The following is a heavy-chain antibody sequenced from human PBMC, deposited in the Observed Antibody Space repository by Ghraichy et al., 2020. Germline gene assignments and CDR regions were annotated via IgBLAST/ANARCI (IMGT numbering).Heavy chain of an antibody. CDR3: ARIGYYDSSGYYYGTKIRTNHFQH. V-gene: IGHV4-34*01. CDR1: GGSFSGYY. J-gene: IGHJ1*01. D-gene: IGHD3-22*01. Sequence: SETLSLTCAVYGGSFSGYYWSWIRQPPGKGLEWIGEINHSGSTNYNPSLKSRVTISVDTSKNQFSLKLSSVTAADTAVYYCARIGYYDSSGYYYGTKIRTNHFQHWGQGTLVTVSS. CDR2: INHSGST.